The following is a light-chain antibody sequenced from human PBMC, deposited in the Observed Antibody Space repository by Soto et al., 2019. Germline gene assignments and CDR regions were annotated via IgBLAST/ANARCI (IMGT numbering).Light chain of an antibody. CDR2: EVS. Sequence: QSVLTQPASVSGSPGQSSTISCAGTSSDIGGYNYVSWYQQHPGKAPKVMIYEVSNRPSGVSNRFSGSKSGNTASLTISGLQAEDEADYYCSSYTSSSTLYVFGSGTQLTVL. J-gene: IGLJ1*01. CDR3: SSYTSSSTLYV. CDR1: SSDIGGYNY. V-gene: IGLV2-14*01.